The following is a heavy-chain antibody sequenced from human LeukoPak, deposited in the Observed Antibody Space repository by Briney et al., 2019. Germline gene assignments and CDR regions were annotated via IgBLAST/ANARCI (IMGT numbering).Heavy chain of an antibody. CDR3: AKDGGGSGRGDLDY. J-gene: IGHJ4*02. Sequence: GGSLRLSCVASGFTFSKFGMHWVRQAPGKGLEWVSAIGSGSGGTTIYADSVKGRFTISRDYSKNTLHLQMNSLRAEDTAVYHCAKDGGGSGRGDLDYWGQGTLVTVSS. D-gene: IGHD6-19*01. CDR1: GFTFSKFG. V-gene: IGHV3-23*01. CDR2: IGSGSGGTT.